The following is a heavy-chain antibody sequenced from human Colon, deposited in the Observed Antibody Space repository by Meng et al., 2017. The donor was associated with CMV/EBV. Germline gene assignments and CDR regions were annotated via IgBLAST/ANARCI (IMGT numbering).Heavy chain of an antibody. D-gene: IGHD2-15*01. Sequence: ASVKVSCKASGYSFSGYYIQWVRQAPGPGLEWMGSINPKSGGIKYAQKFQGRVTMTRDTSINTAYMDLTRLTSDDTAVYFCARGPSSSIQGFPFWGQGTLVTVSS. CDR2: INPKSGGI. V-gene: IGHV1-2*02. CDR3: ARGPSSSIQGFPF. J-gene: IGHJ4*02. CDR1: GYSFSGYY.